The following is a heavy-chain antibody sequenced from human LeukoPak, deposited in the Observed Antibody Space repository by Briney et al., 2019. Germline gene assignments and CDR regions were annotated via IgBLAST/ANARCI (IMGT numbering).Heavy chain of an antibody. J-gene: IGHJ4*02. CDR2: IYSGGST. Sequence: LWGSLRLSCAASGVTVSSNYMSWVRQAPGKGLEWVSVIYSGGSTYYADSVKGRFTISRDNSKNTLYLQMNSLSAEDTAVYYCARAPSWSAPHFDYWGQGTLVTVSS. CDR1: GVTVSSNY. V-gene: IGHV3-53*01. CDR3: ARAPSWSAPHFDY. D-gene: IGHD6-13*01.